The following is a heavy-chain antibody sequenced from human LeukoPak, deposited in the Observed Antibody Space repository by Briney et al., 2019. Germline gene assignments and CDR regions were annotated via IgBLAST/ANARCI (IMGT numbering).Heavy chain of an antibody. Sequence: GASVKVSCKASGYTFTSYYMHWVRQAPGQGLEWMGGIIPIFGTANYAQKFQGRVTITADKSTSTAYMELSSLRVEDTALYYCTKDLRYYYADKNSVMDEHDYWGQGTLVTVSS. D-gene: IGHD4-23*01. J-gene: IGHJ4*02. CDR2: IIPIFGTA. CDR3: TKDLRYYYADKNSVMDEHDY. CDR1: GYTFTSYY. V-gene: IGHV1-69*06.